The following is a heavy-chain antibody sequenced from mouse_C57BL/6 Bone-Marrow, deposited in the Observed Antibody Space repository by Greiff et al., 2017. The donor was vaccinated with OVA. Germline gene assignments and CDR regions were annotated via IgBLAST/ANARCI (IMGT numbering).Heavy chain of an antibody. CDR3: AKKGGYYWYFDV. J-gene: IGHJ1*03. Sequence: VKLVESGPGLVQPSQSLSITCTVSGFSLTSYGVHWVRQSPGKGLEWLGVIWRGGSTDYNAAFMSRLSITKDNSKSQVFFKMNSLQADDTAIYYCAKKGGYYWYFDVWGTGTTVTVSS. V-gene: IGHV2-5*01. CDR2: IWRGGST. D-gene: IGHD2-2*01. CDR1: GFSLTSYG.